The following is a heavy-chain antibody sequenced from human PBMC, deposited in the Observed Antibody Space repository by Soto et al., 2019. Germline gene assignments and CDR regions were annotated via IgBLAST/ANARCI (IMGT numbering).Heavy chain of an antibody. J-gene: IGHJ4*02. CDR2: IYYSGST. CDR3: ARRRVQLWLRSSEFDY. CDR1: GGSISSSSYY. D-gene: IGHD5-18*01. Sequence: PSETLSLTCTVSGGSISSSSYYWGWIRQPPGKGLEWIGSIYYSGSTYYNPSLKSRVTISLDTSKNQFSLKLSSVTAADTAVYYCARRRVQLWLRSSEFDYWGQGTLVTVSS. V-gene: IGHV4-39*01.